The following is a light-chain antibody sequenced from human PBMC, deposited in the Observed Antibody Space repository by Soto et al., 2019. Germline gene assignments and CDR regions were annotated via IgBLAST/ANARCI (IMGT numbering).Light chain of an antibody. V-gene: IGLV1-40*01. J-gene: IGLJ1*01. CDR2: GNS. CDR1: SSNIGAGYD. CDR3: QSYDSSLSGV. Sequence: QSVLTQPHSVSGAPGQRVTISCTGSSSNIGAGYDVHWYQQLPGTAPKLLIYGNSNRPSGVPDRFSGSKSGTSASLAITGLQAEDEADYYCQSYDSSLSGVLGIGNKVTVL.